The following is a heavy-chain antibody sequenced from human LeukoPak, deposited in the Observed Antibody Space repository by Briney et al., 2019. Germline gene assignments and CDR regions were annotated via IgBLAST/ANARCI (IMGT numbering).Heavy chain of an antibody. CDR1: GFNFSSYS. CDR3: ARDINWYFDL. V-gene: IGHV3-74*03. Sequence: GGSLRLSCAASGFNFSSYSMNWVRQTPGKGLVWVSRINSDGSSTMYADSVKGRFTISRDNAKNTLYLQLNSLRAEDTAVYYCARDINWYFDLWGRGTLVTVSS. CDR2: INSDGSST. J-gene: IGHJ2*01.